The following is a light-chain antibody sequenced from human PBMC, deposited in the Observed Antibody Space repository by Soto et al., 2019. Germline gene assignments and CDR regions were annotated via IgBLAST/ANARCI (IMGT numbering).Light chain of an antibody. CDR2: GNS. V-gene: IGLV1-40*01. J-gene: IGLJ2*01. CDR3: QSYDSSLSGYVV. Sequence: QSVLTKPPSVSGAPGQRVTISCTGSSSNIGAGYDVHWYQQLPGTAPKLLIYGNSNRPSGVPDRFSGSKSGTSASLAITGLQADDEADYYCQSYDSSLSGYVVFGGGTKLTVL. CDR1: SSNIGAGYD.